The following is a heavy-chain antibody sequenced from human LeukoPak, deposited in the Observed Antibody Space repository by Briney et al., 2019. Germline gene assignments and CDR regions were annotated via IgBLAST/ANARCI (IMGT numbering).Heavy chain of an antibody. J-gene: IGHJ4*02. Sequence: GGSLRLSCAASGFTFSSYSMHWVRQAPGKGPEWVANIKQGGDETYYLDSVKGRFTVSRDNAKNSLYLQMNTLRAEDTAVYYCARDPQYSYDDTGTFDSWGQGTLVTVSS. D-gene: IGHD3-22*01. V-gene: IGHV3-7*01. CDR1: GFTFSSYS. CDR3: ARDPQYSYDDTGTFDS. CDR2: IKQGGDET.